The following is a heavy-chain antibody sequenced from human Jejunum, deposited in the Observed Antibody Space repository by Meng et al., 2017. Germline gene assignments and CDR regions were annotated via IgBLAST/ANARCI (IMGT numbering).Heavy chain of an antibody. Sequence: QVAPPGSGPGLAKPSGTLSATCTFSGGSISNWWSWVRQPPGKGLEWIGDIYHSGTTNYNPSLQSRVTISVDKSENQFSLKLRSVTAADTAVYYCARVQGDFYDNDAYYSYFAYWGPGALVTVSS. D-gene: IGHD3-22*01. CDR3: ARVQGDFYDNDAYYSYFAY. V-gene: IGHV4-4*02. J-gene: IGHJ4*02. CDR2: IYHSGTT. CDR1: GGSISNW.